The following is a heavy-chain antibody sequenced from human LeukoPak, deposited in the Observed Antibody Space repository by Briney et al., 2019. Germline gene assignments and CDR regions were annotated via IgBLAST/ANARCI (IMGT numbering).Heavy chain of an antibody. J-gene: IGHJ6*03. Sequence: SETLSLTCTVSGGSISSYYWSWIRQPPGKGLEWIGYIYYSGSTNYNPSLKSRVTISVDTSKNQFSLNLSSVSAADTAVYYCARGGYYGSGSYHYYYYYMDVWGKGTTVTVSS. CDR3: ARGGYYGSGSYHYYYYYMDV. D-gene: IGHD3-10*01. CDR1: GGSISSYY. V-gene: IGHV4-59*01. CDR2: IYYSGST.